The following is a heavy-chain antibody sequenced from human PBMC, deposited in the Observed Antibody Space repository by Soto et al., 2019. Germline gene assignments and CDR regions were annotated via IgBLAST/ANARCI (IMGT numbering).Heavy chain of an antibody. Sequence: QVQLVQSGAEVKKPGASVKVSCKASGYTFTSYYMHWVRQAPGQGLEWMGIINPSGGSTSYAQKFQCRVTMTRDTSTSTVYMELSSLRSEDTAVYYCARAGLRLHEFDYWGQGTLVTVSS. CDR3: ARAGLRLHEFDY. J-gene: IGHJ4*02. D-gene: IGHD5-12*01. CDR1: GYTFTSYY. V-gene: IGHV1-46*01. CDR2: INPSGGST.